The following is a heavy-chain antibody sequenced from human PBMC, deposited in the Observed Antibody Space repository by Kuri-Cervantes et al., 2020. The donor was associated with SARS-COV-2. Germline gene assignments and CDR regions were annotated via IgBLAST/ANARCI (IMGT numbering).Heavy chain of an antibody. Sequence: ASVKVSCKASGYTFTSYGISWVRQAPGQGLEWMGIINPSGGSASYAQKFQGRVTMTRDTSTSTVYMELSSLRSEDTAVYYCARDLTGTTPIDYYYYYGMDVWGQGTTVTVSS. D-gene: IGHD1-20*01. V-gene: IGHV1-46*01. CDR1: GYTFTSYG. J-gene: IGHJ6*02. CDR2: INPSGGSA. CDR3: ARDLTGTTPIDYYYYYGMDV.